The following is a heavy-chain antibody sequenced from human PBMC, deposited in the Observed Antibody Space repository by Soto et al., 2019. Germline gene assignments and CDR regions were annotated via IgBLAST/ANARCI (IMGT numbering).Heavy chain of an antibody. D-gene: IGHD2-2*01. CDR2: ISYDGSNK. Sequence: GGSLRFSCAASVFTFSSYCMHLVSQAPGKGLEWVSVISYDGSNKYYADSVTGRFTISRDNSKNNLYLHMNSLRAEDTAVYYCAKDNCTSNRCSGMMEVWGKGTTVTVSS. CDR3: AKDNCTSNRCSGMMEV. J-gene: IGHJ6*04. CDR1: VFTFSSYC. V-gene: IGHV3-30*18.